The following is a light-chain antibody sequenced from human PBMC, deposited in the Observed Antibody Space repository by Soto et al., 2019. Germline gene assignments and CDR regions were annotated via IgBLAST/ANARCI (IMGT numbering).Light chain of an antibody. CDR3: MQALQTPWT. CDR2: LAS. CDR1: QSLLHSNGHYF. V-gene: IGKV2-28*01. J-gene: IGKJ1*01. Sequence: DLVMTQSPLSLPVTPGEPASISCRSSQSLLHSNGHYFLDWYLQKPGQSPHLLDYLASYRACGVPDRFSGSGSGTNFTLNISRVGADDVGIYYCMQALQTPWTFGPGTKVEIE.